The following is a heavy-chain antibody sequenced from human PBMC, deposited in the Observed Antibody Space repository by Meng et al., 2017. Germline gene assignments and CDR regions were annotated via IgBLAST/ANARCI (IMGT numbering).Heavy chain of an antibody. CDR1: CYTSFGYY. J-gene: IGHJ4*02. V-gene: IGHV1-2*02. CDR2: INPNSGGT. D-gene: IGHD1-14*01. CDR3: ARVREFWQETAKYYFDY. Sequence: ASVMLLCKVSCYTSFGYYMHWVRHAPGQGLEWMGWINPNSGGTNYAQKLQGRVTMTRETSISTAHTKLSRLRSNDTAVYYCARVREFWQETAKYYFDYWGQGTLVTVSS.